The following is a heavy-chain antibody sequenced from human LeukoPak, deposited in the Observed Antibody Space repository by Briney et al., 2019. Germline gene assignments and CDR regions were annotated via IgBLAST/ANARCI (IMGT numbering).Heavy chain of an antibody. CDR3: ARTYCGGDCNNRYFDY. J-gene: IGHJ4*02. V-gene: IGHV1-46*01. CDR2: INPSGGST. Sequence: ASVKVSCKASGYILSSYYMHWVRLAPGQGLEWMGIINPSGGSTDYAQKFQGRVTMTRDKSTSTVYMELNSLRSEDTALYYCARTYCGGDCNNRYFDYWGQGTLVTVSS. D-gene: IGHD2-21*02. CDR1: GYILSSYY.